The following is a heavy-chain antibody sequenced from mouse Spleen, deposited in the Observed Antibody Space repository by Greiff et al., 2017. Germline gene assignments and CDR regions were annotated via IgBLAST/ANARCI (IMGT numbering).Heavy chain of an antibody. CDR2: ISYSGST. Sequence: VQLQQSGPGLVKPSQSLSLTCTVTGYSITSDYAWNWIRQFPGNKLEWMGYISYSGSTSYNPSLKSRISITRDTSKNQFFLQLNSVTTEDTATYYCARSGYYGNYGGFAYWGQGTLVTVSA. CDR3: ARSGYYGNYGGFAY. D-gene: IGHD2-1*01. V-gene: IGHV3-2*02. J-gene: IGHJ3*01. CDR1: GYSITSDYA.